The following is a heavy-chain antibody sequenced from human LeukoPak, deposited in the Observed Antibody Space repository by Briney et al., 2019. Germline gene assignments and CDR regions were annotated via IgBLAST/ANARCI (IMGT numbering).Heavy chain of an antibody. CDR3: ARGPARGYYDSSTGYDFDY. J-gene: IGHJ4*02. CDR1: GFTSGNYG. V-gene: IGHV3-30*02. CDR2: IYDDGFTS. D-gene: IGHD3-22*01. Sequence: PGGSLRLSCAASGFTSGNYGMHWVRQAPGKGLEWLTFIYDDGFTSYYADSVKGRFTVSRDNSKNTLYVQMNNVRIDDMAVYYCARGPARGYYDSSTGYDFDYWGQGTLVTVSS.